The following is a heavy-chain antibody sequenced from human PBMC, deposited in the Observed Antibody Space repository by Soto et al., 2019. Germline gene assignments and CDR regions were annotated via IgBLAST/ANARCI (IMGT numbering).Heavy chain of an antibody. CDR1: GGSISSYY. CDR3: AREATYYGMDV. Sequence: SETLCLTCTVSGGSISSYYWSWIRQPPGKGLEWIGYIYYSGSTNYNPSLKSRVTISVDTSKNQFSLKLSSVTAADTAVYYCAREATYYGMDVWGQGTTVTVSS. CDR2: IYYSGST. V-gene: IGHV4-59*01. J-gene: IGHJ6*02.